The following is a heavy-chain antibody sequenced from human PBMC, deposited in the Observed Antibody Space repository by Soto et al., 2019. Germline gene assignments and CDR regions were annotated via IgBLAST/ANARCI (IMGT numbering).Heavy chain of an antibody. CDR1: GFTFSSYD. Sequence: GGSLRLSCAASGFTFSSYDMHWVRQATGKGLEWVSAIGTAGDTYYPGSVKGRFTISRGNAKNSLYLQMNSLRAGDTAVYYCARVGDYGDYDYWGQGTLVTVSS. CDR2: IGTAGDT. V-gene: IGHV3-13*01. CDR3: ARVGDYGDYDY. J-gene: IGHJ4*02. D-gene: IGHD4-17*01.